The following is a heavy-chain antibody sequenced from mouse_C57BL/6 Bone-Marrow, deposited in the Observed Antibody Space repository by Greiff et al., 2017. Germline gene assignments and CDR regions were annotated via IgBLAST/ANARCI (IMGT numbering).Heavy chain of an antibody. D-gene: IGHD4-1*01. CDR1: GYTFTSYW. CDR3: ARSELTGTTYFDY. Sequence: QLQQPGAELVMPGASVKLSCKASGYTFTSYWMHWVKQRPGQGLEWIGEIDPSDSYTNYNQKFKGKSTLTVDKSSSTAYMQLSSLTSEDSAVYYCARSELTGTTYFDYWGQGTTLTVSS. J-gene: IGHJ2*01. V-gene: IGHV1-69*01. CDR2: IDPSDSYT.